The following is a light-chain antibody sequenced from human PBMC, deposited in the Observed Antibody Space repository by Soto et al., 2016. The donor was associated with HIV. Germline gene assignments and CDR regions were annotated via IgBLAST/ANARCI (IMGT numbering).Light chain of an antibody. V-gene: IGKV2-30*02. J-gene: IGKJ4*01. CDR3: MQALHTPV. CDR2: KVS. Sequence: DVVMTQSPLSLPVTLGQTASISCRSSQSLVHSDGNTYLNWFQQRPGQSPRRLIYKVSNRDSGVPDRFSGSGSGTGFTLKISRVEAEDVGVYYCMQALHTPVFGRGTKVEIK. CDR1: QSLVHSDGNTY.